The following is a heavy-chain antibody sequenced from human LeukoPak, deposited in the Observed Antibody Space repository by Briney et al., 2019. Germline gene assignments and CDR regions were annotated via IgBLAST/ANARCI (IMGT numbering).Heavy chain of an antibody. CDR1: GFTFSDYY. V-gene: IGHV3-11*01. J-gene: IGHJ4*02. CDR3: ASPRMIRYFDWSNKEDY. D-gene: IGHD3-9*01. CDR2: ISSSGSTI. Sequence: GGSLRLSCAASGFTFSDYYMSWIRQAPGKGLEWVSYISSSGSTIYYAGSVKGRFTISRDNAKNSLYLQMNSLRAEDTAVYYCASPRMIRYFDWSNKEDYWGQGTLVTVSS.